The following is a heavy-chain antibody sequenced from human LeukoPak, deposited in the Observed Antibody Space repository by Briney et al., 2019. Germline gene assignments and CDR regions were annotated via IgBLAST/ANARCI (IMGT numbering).Heavy chain of an antibody. Sequence: GGSLRLSCAASGFTFSSYSMNWVRQAPGKGLEWVSSISSSSSYIYYADSVEGRFTISRDNAKNSLYLQMNSLRAEDTAVYYCARVEESYYYGSGSQTRQYYFDYWGQGTLVTVSS. CDR2: ISSSSSYI. V-gene: IGHV3-21*01. D-gene: IGHD3-10*01. CDR1: GFTFSSYS. J-gene: IGHJ4*02. CDR3: ARVEESYYYGSGSQTRQYYFDY.